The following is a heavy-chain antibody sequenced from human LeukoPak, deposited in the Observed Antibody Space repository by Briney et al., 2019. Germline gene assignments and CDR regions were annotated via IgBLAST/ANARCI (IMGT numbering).Heavy chain of an antibody. CDR3: ESDPGDY. CDR2: IKQDGSEK. Sequence: GGSLRLSCAASGFTFSSYSMNWVRQAPGRGLEWVANIKQDGSEKYYVDSVKGRFTISRDNAKNSLYLQMDSLRAEDTAVYYCESDPGDYWGQGTLVTVSS. J-gene: IGHJ4*02. V-gene: IGHV3-7*01. CDR1: GFTFSSYS.